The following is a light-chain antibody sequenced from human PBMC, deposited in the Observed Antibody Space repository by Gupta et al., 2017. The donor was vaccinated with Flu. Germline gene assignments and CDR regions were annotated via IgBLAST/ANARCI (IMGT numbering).Light chain of an antibody. CDR2: NKN. V-gene: IGLV8-61*01. J-gene: IGLJ3*02. CDR1: SGAVFASNY. CDR3: VVYMGSDSNWL. Sequence: VTITCGLNSGAVFASNYPSWYQQTPGQPPRKLFYNKNTGYSGVPHRFSGSIIGTKAAITITGAQAEDESDYYCVVYMGSDSNWLFGGGTRLTVL.